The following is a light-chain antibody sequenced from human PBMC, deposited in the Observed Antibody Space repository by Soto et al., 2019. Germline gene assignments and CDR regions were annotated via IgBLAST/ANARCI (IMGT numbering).Light chain of an antibody. J-gene: IGKJ2*01. CDR2: GAS. CDR3: QQYHNWPPYT. V-gene: IGKV3-15*01. CDR1: QSVSSN. Sequence: EIVMTQSPATLSVSPGDRATLSCRASQSVSSNLAWLQQKPGQAPRLLIYGASTRATGIPARFSGSGSGTEFTLTISSLQSEDFAVYYCQQYHNWPPYTFGQGTKLEIK.